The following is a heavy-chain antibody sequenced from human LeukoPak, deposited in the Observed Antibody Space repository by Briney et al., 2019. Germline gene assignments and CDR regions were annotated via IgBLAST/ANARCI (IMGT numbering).Heavy chain of an antibody. Sequence: GGSLRLSCAASGFTFSSYSMNWVRQAPGKGLEWVSSISSSSSYIYYADSVKGRFTISRDNAKNSLYLQMNSLRAEDMAVYYCASGDSGDWALGGQGTLVTVSA. CDR2: ISSSSSYI. J-gene: IGHJ4*02. D-gene: IGHD2-21*02. V-gene: IGHV3-21*01. CDR1: GFTFSSYS. CDR3: ASGDSGDWAL.